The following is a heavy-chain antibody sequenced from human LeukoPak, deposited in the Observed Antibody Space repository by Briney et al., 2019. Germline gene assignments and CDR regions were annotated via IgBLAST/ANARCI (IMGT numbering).Heavy chain of an antibody. V-gene: IGHV4-4*07. Sequence: PSETLSLTCTVSGGSISSYYWSWIRQPAGTALEWIGRIYTSGTITYNPSLKSRVTISVDTSKNQFSLKLRSVTAADTAVYYCARLYGNYQNYFDYWGQGTLVTVSS. CDR1: GGSISSYY. D-gene: IGHD1-7*01. J-gene: IGHJ4*02. CDR3: ARLYGNYQNYFDY. CDR2: IYTSGTI.